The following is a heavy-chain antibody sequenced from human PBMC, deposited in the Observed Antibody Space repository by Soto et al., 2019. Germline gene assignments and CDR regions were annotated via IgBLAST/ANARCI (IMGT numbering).Heavy chain of an antibody. CDR1: GGTFSSYA. V-gene: IGHV1-18*01. CDR2: ISAYNGNT. CDR3: ARDGGDILTGYAGTGWFDP. Sequence: QVQLVQSGAEVKKPGSSVKVSCKASGGTFSSYAISWVRQAPGQGLEWMGWISAYNGNTNYAQKLQGRVTMTTDTSTSTAYMELRSLRSDDTAVYYCARDGGDILTGYAGTGWFDPWGQGTLVTVSS. J-gene: IGHJ5*02. D-gene: IGHD3-9*01.